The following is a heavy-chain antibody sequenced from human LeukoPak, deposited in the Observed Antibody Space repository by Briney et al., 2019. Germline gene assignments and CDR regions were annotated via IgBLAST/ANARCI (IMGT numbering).Heavy chain of an antibody. CDR3: ARNGRVRRVVKDLFEY. V-gene: IGHV1-18*01. CDR2: VSPYNGNT. D-gene: IGHD3-10*01. Sequence: GASVKVSCKTSGYTFTDYDITWVRQAPGQGLEWMGRVSPYNGNTYYSQRFQDRVTITTDTSTGTAYMDLRNLRTDDTAMYYCARNGRVRRVVKDLFEYWGQGTLVAVSS. J-gene: IGHJ4*02. CDR1: GYTFTDYD.